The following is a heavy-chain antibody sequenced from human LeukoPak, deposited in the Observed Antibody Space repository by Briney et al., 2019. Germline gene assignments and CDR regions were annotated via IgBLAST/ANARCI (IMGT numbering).Heavy chain of an antibody. D-gene: IGHD3-9*01. J-gene: IGHJ4*02. CDR2: IYYSVST. CDR1: GASISSTNNF. CDR3: ARGSTGYYMNPPDY. Sequence: SETLSLTCTVSGASISSTNNFWGWIRQTPGKGLEWIAAIYYSVSTYYNPSLKSRVTISVDTSKNQFSLKLSSVTAADTAVYYCARGSTGYYMNPPDYWGQGTLVTVSS. V-gene: IGHV4-39*07.